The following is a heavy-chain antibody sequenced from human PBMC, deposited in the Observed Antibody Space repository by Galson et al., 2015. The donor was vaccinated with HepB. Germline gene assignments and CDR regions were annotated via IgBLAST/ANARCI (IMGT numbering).Heavy chain of an antibody. CDR3: ASHHLLTYYMDV. J-gene: IGHJ6*03. CDR1: GGSIRSGGYY. D-gene: IGHD2-15*01. V-gene: IGHV4-31*03. CDR2: IYDSGIT. Sequence: TLSLTCTVSGGSIRSGGYYWSWIRQHPGKGLEWIGYIYDSGITYYSPSLKSRLLISADTSKNQFSLRLISVTAADSAVYFCASHHLLTYYMDVWGKGTTVTVSS.